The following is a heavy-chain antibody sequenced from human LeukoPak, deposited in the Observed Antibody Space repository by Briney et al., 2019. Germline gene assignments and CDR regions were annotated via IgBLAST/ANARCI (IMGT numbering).Heavy chain of an antibody. J-gene: IGHJ4*02. Sequence: SETLSLTCAVYGGSFSGYYWSWIRQPPGKVLEWIGEINHSGSTNYNPSLKSRVTISVDTSKNQFSLKLSSVTAADTAVYYCARGSVTGYYTFDYWGQGTLVTVSS. D-gene: IGHD3-9*01. CDR1: GGSFSGYY. V-gene: IGHV4-34*01. CDR3: ARGSVTGYYTFDY. CDR2: INHSGST.